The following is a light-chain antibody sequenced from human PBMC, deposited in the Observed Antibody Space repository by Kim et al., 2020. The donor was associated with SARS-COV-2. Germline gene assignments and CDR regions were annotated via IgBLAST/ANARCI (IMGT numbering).Light chain of an antibody. CDR2: DVS. V-gene: IGLV2-14*03. CDR1: SSDVGGYNY. J-gene: IGLJ2*01. CDR3: SSYTSSSTR. Sequence: QSALTQPASVSGSPGQSITISCTGTSSDVGGYNYVSWYQQHPGKAPKLMIYDVSNWPSGVSNRFSGSKSGNTASLTISGLQAEDEADYYCSSYTSSSTRFGGGTQLTVL.